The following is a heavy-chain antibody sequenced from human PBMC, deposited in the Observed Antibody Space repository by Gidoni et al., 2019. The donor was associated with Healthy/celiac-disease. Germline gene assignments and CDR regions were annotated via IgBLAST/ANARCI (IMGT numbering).Heavy chain of an antibody. D-gene: IGHD2-2*01. J-gene: IGHJ6*03. Sequence: QVQLQQWGAGLLKPSETLSLTCAVYGGSFSGYYWSWIRQPPGKGLEWIGEINHSGSTNYNPCLKSRVTISVDTSKNQFSLKLSSVTAADTAVYYCAREGVYCSSTSCYALRGLHYYMDVWGKGTTVTVSS. V-gene: IGHV4-34*01. CDR2: INHSGST. CDR1: GGSFSGYY. CDR3: AREGVYCSSTSCYALRGLHYYMDV.